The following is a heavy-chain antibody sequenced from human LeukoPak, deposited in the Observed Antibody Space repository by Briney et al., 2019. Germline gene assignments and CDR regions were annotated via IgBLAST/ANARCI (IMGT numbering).Heavy chain of an antibody. Sequence: GGSLRLSCAASGFTVNSNYMSWVRQAPGKGLEWVSVIYSGGSTYYADSVKGRFTISRDNSKNTLYLQMNSLRAEDTAVYYCARVLRDYDSRAYDAFDIWGQGTMVTVSS. D-gene: IGHD3-22*01. J-gene: IGHJ3*02. CDR3: ARVLRDYDSRAYDAFDI. CDR2: IYSGGST. CDR1: GFTVNSNY. V-gene: IGHV3-53*05.